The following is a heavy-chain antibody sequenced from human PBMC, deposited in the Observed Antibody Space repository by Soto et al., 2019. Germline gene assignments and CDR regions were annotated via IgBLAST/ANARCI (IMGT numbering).Heavy chain of an antibody. J-gene: IGHJ5*02. Sequence: PSETLSLTCTVSGRSISSYYWSWIRQPPGKGLEWIGYIYYSGSTNYNPSLKSRVTISVDTSKNQFSLKLSSVTAADTAVYYCARELWFGDRRWFDPWDQGTLVTVSS. CDR3: ARELWFGDRRWFDP. CDR2: IYYSGST. CDR1: GRSISSYY. D-gene: IGHD3-10*01. V-gene: IGHV4-59*01.